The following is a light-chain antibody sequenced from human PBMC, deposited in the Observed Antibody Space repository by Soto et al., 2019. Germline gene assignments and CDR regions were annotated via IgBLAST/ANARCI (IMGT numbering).Light chain of an antibody. V-gene: IGKV3-15*01. CDR3: QQYNKWPPWT. Sequence: EIVMTHSQATLSMTPCQRTTLSCSASQSVSSNLAWYQQKPGQAPRLLMYGASTRATGTPARFSGSGSGTEFTLTISSLQSEDSAVYYCQQYNKWPPWTFGQGTKVDIK. J-gene: IGKJ1*01. CDR1: QSVSSN. CDR2: GAS.